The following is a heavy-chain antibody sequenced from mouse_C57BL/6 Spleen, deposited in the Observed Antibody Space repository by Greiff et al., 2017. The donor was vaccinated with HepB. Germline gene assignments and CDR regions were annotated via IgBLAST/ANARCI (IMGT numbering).Heavy chain of an antibody. V-gene: IGHV1-19*01. Sequence: EVQLQQSGPVLVKPGASVKMSCKASGYTFTDYYMNWVKQSHGKSLEWIGVINPYNGGTSYNQKFKGKATLTVDKSSSTAYMELNSLTSEDSAVYYCAREGTLIYYDFAYWGQGTLVTVSA. CDR2: INPYNGGT. D-gene: IGHD2-4*01. J-gene: IGHJ3*01. CDR3: AREGTLIYYDFAY. CDR1: GYTFTDYY.